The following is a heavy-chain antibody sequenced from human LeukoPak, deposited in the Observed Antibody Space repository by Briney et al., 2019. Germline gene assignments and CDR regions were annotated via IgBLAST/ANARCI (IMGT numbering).Heavy chain of an antibody. CDR3: ARGVPLGQLDDAFDI. CDR2: IYTSGST. Sequence: PSETLSLTCTVSGGSISSYYWSWIRQPAGKGLEWIGRIYTSGSTNYNPSLKSRVTMSVDTSKNQFSLKLSSVTAADTAVYYCARGVPLGQLDDAFDIWGQGTMVTVSS. J-gene: IGHJ3*02. CDR1: GGSISSYY. D-gene: IGHD7-27*01. V-gene: IGHV4-4*07.